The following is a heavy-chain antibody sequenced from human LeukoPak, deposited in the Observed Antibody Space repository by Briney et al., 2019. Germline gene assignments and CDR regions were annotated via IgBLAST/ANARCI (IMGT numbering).Heavy chain of an antibody. V-gene: IGHV1-69*13. CDR1: GGTFSSYA. D-gene: IGHD3-10*01. CDR3: ARDYYYFGSGSVGSPDY. J-gene: IGHJ4*02. Sequence: RASVKVSCKASGGTFSSYAISWVRQAPGQGLEWMGGIIPIFGTANYAQKFQGRVTITADESTSTAYMELSSLRSEDTAVYYCARDYYYFGSGSVGSPDYWGQGTLITVSS. CDR2: IIPIFGTA.